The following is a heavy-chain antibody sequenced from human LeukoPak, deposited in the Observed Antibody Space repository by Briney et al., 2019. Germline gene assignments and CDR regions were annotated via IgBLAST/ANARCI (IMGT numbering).Heavy chain of an antibody. CDR1: GGSISSSSYY. D-gene: IGHD2-2*01. CDR3: ARRVEYQLRHFDY. CDR2: IYYSGST. Sequence: SETLSLTCTVSGGSISSSSYYWGWIRQPTGKGLEWIGSIYYSGSTYYNPSLKSRVTISVDTSKNQFSLKLSSVTAADTAVYYCARRVEYQLRHFDYWGQGTLVTVSS. J-gene: IGHJ4*02. V-gene: IGHV4-39*01.